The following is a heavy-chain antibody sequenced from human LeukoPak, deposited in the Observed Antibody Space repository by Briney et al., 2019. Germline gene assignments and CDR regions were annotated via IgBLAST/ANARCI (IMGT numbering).Heavy chain of an antibody. V-gene: IGHV1-18*01. Sequence: PGASVKVSCKTSGYSFILYGISWVRQAPGQGLEWMGWISAYNGNTNYAQKLQGRVTMTTDTSTSTAYMELRSLRSDDTAVYYCARDRRVTMVRGIPASWFIFDPWGQGTLVTVSS. CDR2: ISAYNGNT. CDR1: GYSFILYG. CDR3: ARDRRVTMVRGIPASWFIFDP. D-gene: IGHD3-10*01. J-gene: IGHJ5*02.